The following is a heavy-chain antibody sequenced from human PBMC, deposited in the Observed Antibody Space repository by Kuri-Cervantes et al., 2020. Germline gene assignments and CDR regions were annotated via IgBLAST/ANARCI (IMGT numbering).Heavy chain of an antibody. Sequence: GSLRLSCTVSGGSISSYYWSWIRQLPGKGLEWIGYIYYSGSTNYNPSLKSRVTISVDTSKNQFSLKLSSVTAADTAVYYCARLVPSGDCSGGSCSNYYYYGMDVWGQGTTVTVSS. V-gene: IGHV4-59*01. CDR1: GGSISSYY. CDR2: IYYSGST. J-gene: IGHJ6*02. D-gene: IGHD2-15*01. CDR3: ARLVPSGDCSGGSCSNYYYYGMDV.